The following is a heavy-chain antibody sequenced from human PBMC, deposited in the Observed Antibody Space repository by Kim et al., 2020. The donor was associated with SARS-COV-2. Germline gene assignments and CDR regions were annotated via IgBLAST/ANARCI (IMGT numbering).Heavy chain of an antibody. CDR1: GFTFSSYW. V-gene: IGHV3-7*03. D-gene: IGHD3-10*01. CDR3: ARDWGGYGMDV. Sequence: GGSLRLSCAASGFTFSSYWMSWVRKAPGKGLEWVANIKQDGSEKYYVDSVKGRFTISRDNAKNSRYLQMNSLRAEDTAVYYCARDWGGYGMDVWGQGTTVTVSS. CDR2: IKQDGSEK. J-gene: IGHJ6*02.